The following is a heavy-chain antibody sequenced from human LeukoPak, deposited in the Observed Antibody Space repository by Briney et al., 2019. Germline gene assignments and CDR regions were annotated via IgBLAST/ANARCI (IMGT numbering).Heavy chain of an antibody. CDR2: IKQDGSEK. CDR3: ARDSGRWGPNWFDP. J-gene: IGHJ5*02. D-gene: IGHD2-21*02. CDR1: GFTFSSYA. V-gene: IGHV3-7*01. Sequence: GGSLRLSCAASGFTFSSYAMHWVRQAPGKGLEWVANIKQDGSEKFYVDSVKGRFTISRDNAKNSLFLQMNSLRAEDTAVYYCARDSGRWGPNWFDPWGQGTLVTVSS.